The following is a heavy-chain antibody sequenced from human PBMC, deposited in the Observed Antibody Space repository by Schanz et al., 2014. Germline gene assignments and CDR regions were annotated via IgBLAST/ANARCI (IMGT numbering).Heavy chain of an antibody. CDR1: GFTVSNSY. CDR2: IYSSGST. D-gene: IGHD2-2*01. V-gene: IGHV3-53*01. Sequence: ELVDSGGGLVQPGGSLRLSCAASGFTVSNSYIHWVRQAPGKGLEWVSTIYSSGSTYYADSVKGRFTISRDNSKNSLFLQMNSLSAEDTAVYYCAKVAPAATYLDSWGQGALVTVSS. J-gene: IGHJ4*02. CDR3: AKVAPAATYLDS.